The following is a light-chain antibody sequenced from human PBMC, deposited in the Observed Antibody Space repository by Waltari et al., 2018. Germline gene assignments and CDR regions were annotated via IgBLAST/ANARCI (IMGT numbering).Light chain of an antibody. J-gene: IGLJ2*01. CDR1: SSDVGANNF. CDR3: CSYTTIGPVL. CDR2: AVT. Sequence: QSALTQPASVSGSPGQSIAISCIGTSSDVGANNFLSWYQQHPGKAPKLMIHAVTKRPSGVSTRFSGAKSGNTDSLTISGLQAEDVADYYCCSYTTIGPVLIGGGTKVTVL. V-gene: IGLV2-23*02.